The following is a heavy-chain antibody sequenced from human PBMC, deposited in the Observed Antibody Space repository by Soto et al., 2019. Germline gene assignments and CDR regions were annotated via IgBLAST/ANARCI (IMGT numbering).Heavy chain of an antibody. Sequence: QVHLVQSGTEVKKPGSSVKVSCKASGGTFSSSGFSWVRQAPGQGLEWMGMIVPSLDTTNYAQKFQAIVTITADAVTCTAYMELPSLGSEDTAVYYCARWPQPRYTADPYAVDVWGQGTRVIVSS. CDR2: IVPSLDTT. CDR1: GGTFSSSG. D-gene: IGHD3-16*02. V-gene: IGHV1-69*11. J-gene: IGHJ6*02. CDR3: ARWPQPRYTADPYAVDV.